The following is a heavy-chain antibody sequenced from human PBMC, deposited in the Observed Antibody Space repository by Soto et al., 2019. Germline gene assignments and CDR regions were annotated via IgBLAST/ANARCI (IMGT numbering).Heavy chain of an antibody. Sequence: QVQLVESGGGVVQPGRSLRLSCAASGFTFSSYGMHWVRQAPGKGLEWVAVIWYDGSNKYYADSVKGRFTISRDNSKNTLYLQMNSLRAEDTAVYYCARDKKARGGSYIDYWGQGTLVTVSS. CDR2: IWYDGSNK. D-gene: IGHD3-16*01. CDR1: GFTFSSYG. CDR3: ARDKKARGGSYIDY. V-gene: IGHV3-33*01. J-gene: IGHJ4*02.